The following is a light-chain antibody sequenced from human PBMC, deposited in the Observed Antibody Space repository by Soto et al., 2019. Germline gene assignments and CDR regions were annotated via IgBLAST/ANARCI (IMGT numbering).Light chain of an antibody. CDR1: QSISSW. Sequence: DIQMTQSPSSLSASVGYRVTITCRASQSISSWLAWYQQKPGKAPKLLIYKASSLESGVPSRFSGSGSGTEFTLTISSLQPDDFATYYCQQYNSYSRTFGHGTKVDI. J-gene: IGKJ1*01. CDR2: KAS. CDR3: QQYNSYSRT. V-gene: IGKV1-5*03.